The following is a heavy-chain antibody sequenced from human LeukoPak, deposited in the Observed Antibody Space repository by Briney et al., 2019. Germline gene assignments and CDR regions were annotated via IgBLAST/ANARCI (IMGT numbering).Heavy chain of an antibody. Sequence: ASVKVSCKASGGTFNSYDINWVRQATGQGLEWMGWMNPNSGNTGYAQKFQGRVTMSRNTSISTAYMELSSLRSEDTAVYYCARASRSEGWFDPWGQGTLVTVSS. J-gene: IGHJ5*02. V-gene: IGHV1-8*01. CDR1: GGTFNSYD. CDR3: ARASRSEGWFDP. CDR2: MNPNSGNT.